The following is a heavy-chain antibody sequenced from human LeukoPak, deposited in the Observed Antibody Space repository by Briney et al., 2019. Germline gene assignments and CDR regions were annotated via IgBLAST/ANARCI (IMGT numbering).Heavy chain of an antibody. CDR3: ARDVDTAMVV. CDR2: IYYSGST. Sequence: SETLSLTCTVSGGSISNYYWSWIRQPPGKGLEWIGYIYYSGSTYYNPSLKSRVTISVDTSKNQFSLKLSSVTAADTAVYYCARDVDTAMVVWGQGTLVTVSS. V-gene: IGHV4-59*12. D-gene: IGHD5-18*01. J-gene: IGHJ4*02. CDR1: GGSISNYY.